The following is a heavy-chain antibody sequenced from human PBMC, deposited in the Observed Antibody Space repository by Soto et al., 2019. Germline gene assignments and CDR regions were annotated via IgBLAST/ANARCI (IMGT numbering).Heavy chain of an antibody. CDR3: ARDGAAVPALWYYYLDV. CDR2: ITGSGDDA. Sequence: ESGGGLVQPGGSLRLSCAASGFTFSSNAMTWVRQAPVKGLEWVSTITGSGDDAWYADSVRGRFTISRDNSKNTLYLQMNSLRAEDSAVYYCARDGAAVPALWYYYLDVWGRGTTVTVSS. V-gene: IGHV3-23*01. J-gene: IGHJ6*03. D-gene: IGHD6-25*01. CDR1: GFTFSSNA.